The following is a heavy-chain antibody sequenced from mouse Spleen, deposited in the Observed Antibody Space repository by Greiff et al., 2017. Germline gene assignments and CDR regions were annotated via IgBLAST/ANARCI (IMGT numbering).Heavy chain of an antibody. J-gene: IGHJ4*01. Sequence: QVQLQQSGPELVKPGASVKISCKASGYAFSSSWMNWVKQRPGKGLEWIGRIYPGDGDTNYNGKFKGKATLTADKSSSTAYMQLSSLTSEDSAVYFCARRVGGAMDYWGQGTSVTVSS. CDR2: IYPGDGDT. V-gene: IGHV1-82*01. CDR3: ARRVGGAMDY. D-gene: IGHD1-1*01. CDR1: GYAFSSSW.